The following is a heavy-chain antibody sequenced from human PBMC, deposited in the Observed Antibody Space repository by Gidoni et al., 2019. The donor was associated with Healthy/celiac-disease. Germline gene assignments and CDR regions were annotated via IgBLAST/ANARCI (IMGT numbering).Heavy chain of an antibody. CDR3: ARVFRFGMYYFDY. Sequence: QLQLQESGPGLVKPSETLSLTCTVSGGSISSSSYYWGWIRQPPGKGLEWIGSIYYSGSTYYNPSLKSRVTISVDTSKNQFSLKLSSVTAADTAVYYCARVFRFGMYYFDYWGQGTLVTVSS. V-gene: IGHV4-39*07. J-gene: IGHJ4*02. D-gene: IGHD3-10*01. CDR1: GGSISSSSYY. CDR2: IYYSGST.